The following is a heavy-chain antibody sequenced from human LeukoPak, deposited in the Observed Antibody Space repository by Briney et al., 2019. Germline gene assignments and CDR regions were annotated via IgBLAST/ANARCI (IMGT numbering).Heavy chain of an antibody. D-gene: IGHD6-13*01. V-gene: IGHV4-34*01. Sequence: SETLSLTCAVYGGSFSAYYWSWIRQPPGKGLEWIGEINHSGSTNYNPSLKSRVTISIDTSKNQFSLEMSSVTAADTAVYYCARGRGARSSKWYNWFDPWGQGTLVTVSS. CDR2: INHSGST. CDR1: GGSFSAYY. J-gene: IGHJ5*02. CDR3: ARGRGARSSKWYNWFDP.